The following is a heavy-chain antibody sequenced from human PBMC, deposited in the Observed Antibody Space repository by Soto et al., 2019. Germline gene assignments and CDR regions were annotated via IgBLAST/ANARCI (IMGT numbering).Heavy chain of an antibody. CDR2: IYYSGSI. V-gene: IGHV4-59*08. CDR1: GGSVSSYY. D-gene: IGHD2-2*01. J-gene: IGHJ5*02. Sequence: PSETLSLTCTVSGGSVSSYYWSWIRQSPGKGLEWIGYIYYSGSIKYNPSLKNRVTLSVDTSKNQFSLKLSSVTAADTAIYYCARRLGFCSTTSCLPRFDPWGQGTLVTVSS. CDR3: ARRLGFCSTTSCLPRFDP.